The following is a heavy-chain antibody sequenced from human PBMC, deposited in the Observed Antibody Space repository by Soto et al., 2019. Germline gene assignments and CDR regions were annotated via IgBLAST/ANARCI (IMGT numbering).Heavy chain of an antibody. CDR3: ARDRRDGYKRYFDF. CDR1: GVSITSYS. J-gene: IGHJ4*02. Sequence: PWETLSLTCTVSGVSITSYSWSWIRQAPGKGLDWIGAISFSGATYSNPSPRGRAALSVDMSENHLTLTLNSVTYADTAVYFCARDRRDGYKRYFDFWGQGNQVTVSS. CDR2: ISFSGAT. D-gene: IGHD5-12*01. V-gene: IGHV4-59*01.